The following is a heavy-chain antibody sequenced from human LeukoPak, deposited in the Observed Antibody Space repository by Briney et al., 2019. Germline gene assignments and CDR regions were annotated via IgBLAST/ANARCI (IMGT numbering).Heavy chain of an antibody. D-gene: IGHD3-10*01. V-gene: IGHV3-23*01. Sequence: PGGSLRLSCAASGFTFSSYAMSWVRQAPGKGLEWVSGISNSGGDTYYADSVKGRFTISRDNSKDTLYLQMNSLRAEDTAVYYCAKLWSFYFGTGSYGIDYWGQGTLVTVSS. CDR2: ISNSGGDT. CDR3: AKLWSFYFGTGSYGIDY. J-gene: IGHJ4*02. CDR1: GFTFSSYA.